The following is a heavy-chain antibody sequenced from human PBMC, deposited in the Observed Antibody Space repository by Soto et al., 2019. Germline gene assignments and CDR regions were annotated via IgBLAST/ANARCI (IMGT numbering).Heavy chain of an antibody. CDR3: ARLGRENWFDP. J-gene: IGHJ5*02. CDR2: TYYRSKWYY. CDR1: GDSVSSNSAA. Sequence: SQTLSLTCGISGDSVSSNSAAWIWIRQSPSRGLEWLGRTYYRSKWYYDYAESVKSRITIDPDTSKNQFSLQLNSVTPEDTAVYYCARLGRENWFDPWGQGTLVTVSS. V-gene: IGHV6-1*01.